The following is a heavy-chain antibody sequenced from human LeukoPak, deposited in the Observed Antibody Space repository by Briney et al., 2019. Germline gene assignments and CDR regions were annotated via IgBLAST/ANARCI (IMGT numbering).Heavy chain of an antibody. CDR1: GFTFSSYD. D-gene: IGHD6-13*01. CDR2: IGTAGDT. V-gene: IGHV3-13*01. J-gene: IGHJ4*02. Sequence: GGSLRLSCAASGFTFSSYDMHWVRQATGKGLEWVSAIGTAGDTYYPGSVKGRFTISRENAKNSLYLQMNSLRAEDTAVYYCARDLSAGYSSDWYDYWGQGTLVTVSS. CDR3: ARDLSAGYSSDWYDY.